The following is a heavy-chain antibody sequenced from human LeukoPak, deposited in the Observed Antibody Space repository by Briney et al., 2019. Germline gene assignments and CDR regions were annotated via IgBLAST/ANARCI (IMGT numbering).Heavy chain of an antibody. Sequence: KPSETLSLTCAVYGGSFSGYYWSWIRQPPGKGLEWIGEINHSGSTNYNPSLKSRVTISVDTSKNQFSLKLSSVTAADTAVYYCARGRRGVWFGELRGYYYYGMDVWGQGTTVTVSS. D-gene: IGHD3-10*01. CDR2: INHSGST. CDR3: ARGRRGVWFGELRGYYYYGMDV. J-gene: IGHJ6*02. CDR1: GGSFSGYY. V-gene: IGHV4-34*01.